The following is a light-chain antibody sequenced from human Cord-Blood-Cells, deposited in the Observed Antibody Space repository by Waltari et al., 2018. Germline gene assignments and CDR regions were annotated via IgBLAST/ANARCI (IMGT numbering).Light chain of an antibody. CDR1: QSISSW. CDR3: QQYNSYPST. V-gene: IGKV1-5*01. Sequence: DLQMTPSPSTLSASVGDRVTITCRASQSISSWLAWYQQKPGKAPKLLIYDASSLESAVPSRFSGSGSGTAFTLTISSLQPDDFATYYCQQYNSYPSTFGQGTKLEIK. J-gene: IGKJ2*01. CDR2: DAS.